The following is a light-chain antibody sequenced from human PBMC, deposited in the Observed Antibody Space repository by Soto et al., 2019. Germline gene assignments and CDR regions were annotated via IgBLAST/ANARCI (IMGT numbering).Light chain of an antibody. CDR2: KAS. CDR1: QSISNW. CDR3: QQYNSS. V-gene: IGKV1-5*03. Sequence: DIQMTQSPSTLSASVGDRITITCRASQSISNWLAWYQQKPGKAPKLLIYKASSLESGVPLRFSGSGSGTEFTLTISRLQPDDVATYYCQQYNSSFGQGTKVEIK. J-gene: IGKJ2*01.